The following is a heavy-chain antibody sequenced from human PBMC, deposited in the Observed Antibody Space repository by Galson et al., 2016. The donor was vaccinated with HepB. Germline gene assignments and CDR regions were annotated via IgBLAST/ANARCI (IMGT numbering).Heavy chain of an antibody. D-gene: IGHD1-7*01. Sequence: SVKVSCKASGYPFSGYRLHWVRQVPGQGLEWLAWIHPYTGDTNFAQRFQGRVTLTRDTSINTVSLGLSGLTSDDTAVYFCARETRVTGTRPCWYFALWGRGTLVTVSS. CDR1: GYPFSGYR. J-gene: IGHJ2*01. V-gene: IGHV1-2*02. CDR3: ARETRVTGTRPCWYFAL. CDR2: IHPYTGDT.